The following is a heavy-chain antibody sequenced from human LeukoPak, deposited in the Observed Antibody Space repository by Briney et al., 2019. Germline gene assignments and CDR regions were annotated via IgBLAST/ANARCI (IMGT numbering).Heavy chain of an antibody. CDR1: GYTFTSFG. CDR3: ARDHPGGILGPRDRTGYYYMDV. Sequence: GASVKVSCKASGYTFTSFGISWVRQAPGQGLEWMGWISAYNANTNFAQNLQGRVTMTTDTSTSTAYMELRSLRSDDTAVYYCARDHPGGILGPRDRTGYYYMDVWGKGTTVTVSS. J-gene: IGHJ6*03. D-gene: IGHD1-26*01. V-gene: IGHV1-18*01. CDR2: ISAYNANT.